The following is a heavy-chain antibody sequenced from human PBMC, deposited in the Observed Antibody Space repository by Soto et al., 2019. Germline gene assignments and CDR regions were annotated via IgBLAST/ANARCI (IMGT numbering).Heavy chain of an antibody. CDR1: GGSIRNYY. CDR2: IYDSGST. V-gene: IGHV4-59*01. D-gene: IGHD2-2*01. CDR3: AGEPPDCSSSRCYRWIAP. Sequence: SETLSLTCTVSGGSIRNYYWSWIRQPPGKGLEWIGHIYDSGSTNYNPSLKSRVTISVQTSKNQFSLKLTSVTAADTAVYYCAGEPPDCSSSRCYRWIAPWGKGKLVTVAS. J-gene: IGHJ5*02.